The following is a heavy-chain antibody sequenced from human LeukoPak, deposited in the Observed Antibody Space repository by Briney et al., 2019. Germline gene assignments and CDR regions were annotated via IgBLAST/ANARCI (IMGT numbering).Heavy chain of an antibody. Sequence: GGSLRLSCAASGFTFSSYGMHWVRQAPGKGLEWVAVIWYDGSNKYYADSVKGRFTISRDNSKNTLYLQMNSLRAEDTAVYYCAKDLNVVLRFLEWLFPCDYWGQGTLVTVSS. CDR3: AKDLNVVLRFLEWLFPCDY. D-gene: IGHD3-3*01. CDR2: IWYDGSNK. J-gene: IGHJ4*02. CDR1: GFTFSSYG. V-gene: IGHV3-33*06.